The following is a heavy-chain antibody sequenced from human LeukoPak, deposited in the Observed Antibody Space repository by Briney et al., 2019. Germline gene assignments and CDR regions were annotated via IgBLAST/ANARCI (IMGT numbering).Heavy chain of an antibody. D-gene: IGHD2-2*01. J-gene: IGHJ5*02. V-gene: IGHV1-8*01. CDR2: MNPNSGNT. CDR1: GYTFTSYD. CDR3: ARVRDQLLSSGPFDP. Sequence: ASVKVSCKASGYTFTSYDINWVRQAPGQGLEWMGWMNPNSGNTGYAQKFQGRVTMTRNTSISTAYMELSSLRSEDTAVYYCARVRDQLLSSGPFDPWGQGTLVTVSS.